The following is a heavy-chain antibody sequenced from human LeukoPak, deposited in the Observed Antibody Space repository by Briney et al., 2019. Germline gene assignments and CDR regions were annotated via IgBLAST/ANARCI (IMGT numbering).Heavy chain of an antibody. CDR2: IITVLGVS. J-gene: IGHJ3*02. CDR1: GDSFSNNV. CDR3: TREGVYAPDGSGYHRDAFDI. Sequence: SVKVSCKASGDSFSNNVITWVRLAPGQGLEWMGRIITVLGVSNFARKFQGRVTITADKSKNTAHMELSRLESGDTAVYYCTREGVYAPDGSGYHRDAFDIWGQGTVVIVSS. D-gene: IGHD3-22*01. V-gene: IGHV1-69*04.